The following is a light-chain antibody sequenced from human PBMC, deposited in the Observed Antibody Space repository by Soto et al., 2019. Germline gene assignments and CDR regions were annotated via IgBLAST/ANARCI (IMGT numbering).Light chain of an antibody. Sequence: EIVMTQSPATLSVSPGERFTLSCRASQSVSSNVAWYQQKPGQAPRLLIYVASTRATGIPARFSGSGSGTEFTLTISSLQSEDSAVYYCQQYGSSPRTFGQGTTGDIK. CDR3: QQYGSSPRT. CDR2: VAS. CDR1: QSVSSN. V-gene: IGKV3-15*01. J-gene: IGKJ1*01.